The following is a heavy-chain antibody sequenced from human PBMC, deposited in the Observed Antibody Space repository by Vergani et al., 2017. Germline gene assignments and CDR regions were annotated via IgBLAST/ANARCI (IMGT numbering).Heavy chain of an antibody. CDR1: FDSIRNVY. CDR3: ASDTHSGQRADR. CDR2: IHYSENT. D-gene: IGHD6-19*01. Sequence: QVQLQESGPGLVKSSETLSLTCSVSFDSIRNVYCNWIRQPPGKGLEWIGSIHYSENTNYNPSLKTLVTISVDTSKNQFSLTLTSVTAADTAVYYCASDTHSGQRADRWGQGILVTVTS. J-gene: IGHJ5*02. V-gene: IGHV4-59*01.